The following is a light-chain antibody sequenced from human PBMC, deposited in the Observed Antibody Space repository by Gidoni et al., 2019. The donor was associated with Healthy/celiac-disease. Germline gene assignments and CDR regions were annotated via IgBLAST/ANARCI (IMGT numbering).Light chain of an antibody. J-gene: IGKJ2*01. CDR3: QQSYSTPYT. V-gene: IGKV1-39*01. Sequence: DIQMTQSPSSLSASVGDRVTITCRASQSISSYLNWYQQKPGKAPKLLIYAASSLQSGGPSRFSGSGSGTAFTLTISSLQPVAFSTYYCQQSYSTPYTFXXXTKLEIK. CDR2: AAS. CDR1: QSISSY.